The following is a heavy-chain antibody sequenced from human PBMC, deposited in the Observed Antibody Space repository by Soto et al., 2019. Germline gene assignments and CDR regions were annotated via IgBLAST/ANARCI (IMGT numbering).Heavy chain of an antibody. CDR2: IKQDGSEK. CDR1: GFTFSSYW. J-gene: IGHJ6*03. V-gene: IGHV3-7*01. Sequence: GGSLRLSCAASGFTFSSYWMSWVRQAPGKGLEWVANIKQDGSEKYYVDSVKGRFTISRGNAKNSLYLQMNSLRAEDTAVYYCARVESLVVAATTSYYYYMDVWGKGTTVTVSS. D-gene: IGHD2-15*01. CDR3: ARVESLVVAATTSYYYYMDV.